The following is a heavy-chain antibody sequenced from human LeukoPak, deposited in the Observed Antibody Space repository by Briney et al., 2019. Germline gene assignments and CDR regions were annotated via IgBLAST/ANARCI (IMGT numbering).Heavy chain of an antibody. D-gene: IGHD2-8*01. V-gene: IGHV4-59*01. CDR1: GGSISSYY. Sequence: TSETLSLTCTVSGGSISSYYWSWIRQPPGKGLEWIGYIYYSGSTNYNPSLKSRVTISVDTSKNQFSLKLSSVTAADAAVYYCARRGAYCTNGVCYPIWGQGTLVTVSS. CDR3: ARRGAYCTNGVCYPI. J-gene: IGHJ4*02. CDR2: IYYSGST.